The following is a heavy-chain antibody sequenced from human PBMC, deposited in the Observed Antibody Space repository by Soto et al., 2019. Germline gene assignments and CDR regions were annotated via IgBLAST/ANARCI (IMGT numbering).Heavy chain of an antibody. V-gene: IGHV4-30-4*01. J-gene: IGHJ4*02. Sequence: QVQLQEPGPRLVEPSQTLSLTCTVSGGSISSGDYYWSWIRQPQGTGLEWIGHIYNSGSTYSNPSLKSRVTISVDMSKNQFSLKLSSVTAADTAVYYCARGPSGDKVDYWGQGTLVTVSS. CDR2: IYNSGST. D-gene: IGHD1-26*01. CDR3: ARGPSGDKVDY. CDR1: GGSISSGDYY.